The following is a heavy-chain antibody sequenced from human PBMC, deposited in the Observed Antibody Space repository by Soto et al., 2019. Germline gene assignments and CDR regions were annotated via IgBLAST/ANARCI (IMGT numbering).Heavy chain of an antibody. CDR2: ISYDGSNK. D-gene: IGHD3-3*01. CDR3: ARDRDFWSGYYLPPPSYFDY. V-gene: IGHV3-30-3*01. J-gene: IGHJ4*02. CDR1: GFTFSSYA. Sequence: GGSLRLSCAASGFTFSSYALHWVRQAPGKGLEWVAVISYDGSNKYYADSVKVRFTISRDNSKNTLYLQMNSLRAEDTAVYYCARDRDFWSGYYLPPPSYFDYWGQG.